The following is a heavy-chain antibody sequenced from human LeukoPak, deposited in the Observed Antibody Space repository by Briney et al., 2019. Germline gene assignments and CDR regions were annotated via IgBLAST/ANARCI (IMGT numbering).Heavy chain of an antibody. J-gene: IGHJ5*02. Sequence: SETQSLTCTVSGDSISSYYWSWIRQPAGKGLEWIGRIYASGSTNYNPSLKSRVTMSVDTSKNQFSLKLSSVTAADTAVYYCARVITASWFDPWGQGTLVTVSS. CDR2: IYASGST. CDR3: ARVITASWFDP. CDR1: GDSISSYY. V-gene: IGHV4-4*07.